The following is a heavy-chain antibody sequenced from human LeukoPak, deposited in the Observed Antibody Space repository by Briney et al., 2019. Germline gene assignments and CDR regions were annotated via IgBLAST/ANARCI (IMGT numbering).Heavy chain of an antibody. J-gene: IGHJ4*02. Sequence: PSETLSLICAVSGDSFSTFYWSWIRQSPGKGLEWIGDINHNGNTNYNPSLKSRVTISVGTSRNLFSLRLTSVTAADTAVYYCATMSVSAMFYLHYWGQGALVTVSS. V-gene: IGHV4-34*01. CDR2: INHNGNT. CDR1: GDSFSTFY. D-gene: IGHD2-8*01. CDR3: ATMSVSAMFYLHY.